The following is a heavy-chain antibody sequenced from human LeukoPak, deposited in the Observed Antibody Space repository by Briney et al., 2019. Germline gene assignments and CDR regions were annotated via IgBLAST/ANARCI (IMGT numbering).Heavy chain of an antibody. D-gene: IGHD3-22*01. CDR1: GDSISSYY. Sequence: SETLSLTYTVSGDSISSYYWSWIRQPPGKGLEWIGYIYYRGSTNYNPSLKSRVTISVDTSKNQLSLKLTSVTAADTAIYYCARHDTDGSAYWGPGYWGQGTLVTVSS. CDR3: ARHDTDGSAYWGPGY. V-gene: IGHV4-59*08. J-gene: IGHJ4*02. CDR2: IYYRGST.